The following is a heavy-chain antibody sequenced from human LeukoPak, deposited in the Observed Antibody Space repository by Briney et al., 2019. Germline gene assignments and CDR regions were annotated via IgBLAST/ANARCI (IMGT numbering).Heavy chain of an antibody. D-gene: IGHD6-19*01. CDR2: IGWDSDSK. CDR1: GFTFDEYT. CDR3: AKDRSRSYSSFDS. J-gene: IGHJ4*02. Sequence: GGSLRLSCAASGFTFDEYTMHWVRQIPGKGLEWVSVIGWDSDSKYYLESVKGRFTISRDNTKNSLYLQMNSLRTEDTAFYYCAKDRSRSYSSFDSWGQGTLVTVSS. V-gene: IGHV3-43*01.